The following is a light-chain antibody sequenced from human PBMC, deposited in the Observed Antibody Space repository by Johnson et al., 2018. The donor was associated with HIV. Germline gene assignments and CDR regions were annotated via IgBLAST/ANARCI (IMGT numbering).Light chain of an antibody. Sequence: QSVLTQPPSVSAAPGQKVTISCSGSSSKIGNNYVSWYQQLPGTAPKLLIYENNKRPSGVPDRFSGSKSGTSASLAISGLQAEDEADYYCAAWDDSLNCPYVFGTGTKVTVL. V-gene: IGLV1-51*02. CDR2: ENN. CDR1: SSKIGNNY. J-gene: IGLJ1*01. CDR3: AAWDDSLNCPYV.